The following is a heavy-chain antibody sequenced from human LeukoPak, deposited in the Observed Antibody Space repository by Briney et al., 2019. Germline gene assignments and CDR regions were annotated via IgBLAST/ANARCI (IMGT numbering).Heavy chain of an antibody. J-gene: IGHJ4*02. CDR3: AKGPRSSSWYHFDN. D-gene: IGHD6-13*01. Sequence: GGSLRLSCAASGFTFSTYAMSWVRVRQAPGKGLEWVSTITGSGDRTYYTDSVKGRFTISRDNSKNTLYLQMNSPRAEDTAVFYCAKGPRSSSWYHFDNWGQGTLVTVSS. CDR1: GFTFSTYA. V-gene: IGHV3-23*01. CDR2: ITGSGDRT.